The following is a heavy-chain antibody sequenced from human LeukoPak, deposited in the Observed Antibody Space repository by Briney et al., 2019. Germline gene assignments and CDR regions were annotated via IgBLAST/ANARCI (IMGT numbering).Heavy chain of an antibody. J-gene: IGHJ4*02. CDR1: GFTVSSNY. CDR3: ARGVRIYYDSSGYLDY. V-gene: IGHV3-66*01. CDR2: IYSGGST. Sequence: PGGSLSLSCAASGFTVSSNYMSWVRQAPGKGLEWVSVIYSGGSTYYADSVKGRFTISRDNSKNTLYLQMNSLRAEDTAVYYCARGVRIYYDSSGYLDYWGQGTLVTVSS. D-gene: IGHD3-22*01.